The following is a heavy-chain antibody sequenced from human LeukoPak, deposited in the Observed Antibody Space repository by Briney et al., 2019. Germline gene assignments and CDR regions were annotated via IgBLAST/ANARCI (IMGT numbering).Heavy chain of an antibody. V-gene: IGHV3-9*01. D-gene: IGHD3-10*01. J-gene: IGHJ2*01. CDR3: AKDRRSSVSCFDL. CDR2: ISWNSGSI. Sequence: GGSLRLSCAASGFTFDDYAMHWVRQAPGKGLEWVSGISWNSGSIGYADSVKGRFTISRDNAKNSLYPQMNSLRAEDTALYYCAKDRRSSVSCFDLWGRGTLVTVSS. CDR1: GFTFDDYA.